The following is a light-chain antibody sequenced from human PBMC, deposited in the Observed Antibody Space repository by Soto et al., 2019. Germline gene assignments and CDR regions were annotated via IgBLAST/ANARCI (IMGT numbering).Light chain of an antibody. CDR2: GAS. CDR1: QTISSN. CDR3: QQYNNWPPFT. Sequence: DIVMTQSPATLSVSPGERATLSCRASQTISSNLAWYQQKPGQTPRLLIYGASTRAAGIPARFSGSGSGTDFTLTITSLQSEDFAVYYCQQYNNWPPFTFGPGTKEDIK. J-gene: IGKJ3*01. V-gene: IGKV3-15*01.